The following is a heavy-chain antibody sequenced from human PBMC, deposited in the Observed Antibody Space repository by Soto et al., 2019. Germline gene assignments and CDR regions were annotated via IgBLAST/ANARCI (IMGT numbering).Heavy chain of an antibody. J-gene: IGHJ4*02. CDR3: AAATDGETTVTTRGPEIFDY. D-gene: IGHD4-17*01. CDR1: GYTFTSYA. V-gene: IGHV1-3*01. CDR2: INAGNGNT. Sequence: ASVKVSCKASGYTFTSYAMHWVRQAPGQRLEWMGWINAGNGNTKYSQKFQGRVTITRDTSASTAYMELSSLRSEDTAVYYCAAATDGETTVTTRGPEIFDYWGQGTLVTVSS.